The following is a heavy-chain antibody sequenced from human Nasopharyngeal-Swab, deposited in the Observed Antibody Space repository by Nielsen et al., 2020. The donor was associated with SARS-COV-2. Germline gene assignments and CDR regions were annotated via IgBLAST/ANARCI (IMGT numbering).Heavy chain of an antibody. CDR2: ISSSSSTI. J-gene: IGHJ6*02. V-gene: IGHV3-48*04. D-gene: IGHD5-18*01. CDR3: ARVDGYSYGYYYYYYGMDV. Sequence: GESLKISCAASGFTFSSYSMNWVRQAPGKGLEWVSYISSSSSTIYYADSVKGRFTISRDNAKNSLYLQMNSLRAEDTAVYYCARVDGYSYGYYYYYYGMDVWGQGTTVTVSS. CDR1: GFTFSSYS.